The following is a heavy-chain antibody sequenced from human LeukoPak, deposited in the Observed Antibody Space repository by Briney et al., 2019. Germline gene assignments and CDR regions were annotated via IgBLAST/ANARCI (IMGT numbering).Heavy chain of an antibody. CDR3: VRWSGTYPLYYLGY. CDR2: IRHDGGDK. CDR1: GYTFSSHG. D-gene: IGHD1-26*01. J-gene: IGHJ4*02. V-gene: IGHV3-30*02. Sequence: SGGSLRLSCATSGYTFSSHGLHWVRQAPGKGLECVASIRHDGGDKYYSESVKGRFTISKDNTKNRLFLYMNSLRPEDTAVYYCVRWSGTYPLYYLGYWGQGTLVTVSS.